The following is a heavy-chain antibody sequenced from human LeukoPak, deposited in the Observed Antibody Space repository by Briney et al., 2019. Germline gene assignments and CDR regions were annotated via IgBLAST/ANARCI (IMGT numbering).Heavy chain of an antibody. Sequence: ASVKVSCKASGYTFTSYGISWVRQAPGQGLEWMGWISAYNGNTNYAQKLQGRVTMTTDTSTSTAYMELRSLRSDDTAVYYCARDHYHKIHSVMVTAPDYWGQGTLVIVSS. D-gene: IGHD2-21*02. V-gene: IGHV1-18*01. J-gene: IGHJ4*02. CDR1: GYTFTSYG. CDR2: ISAYNGNT. CDR3: ARDHYHKIHSVMVTAPDY.